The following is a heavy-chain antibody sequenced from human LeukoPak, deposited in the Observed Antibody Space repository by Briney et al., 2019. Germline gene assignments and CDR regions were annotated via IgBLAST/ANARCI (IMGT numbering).Heavy chain of an antibody. J-gene: IGHJ6*02. D-gene: IGHD6-19*01. CDR1: GFTVSSNY. V-gene: IGHV3-53*01. CDR3: AGDRQWLGYGMDV. CDR2: IYGGDST. Sequence: GGSLRLSCAASGFTVSSNYMTWVRQAPGKGLEWVSVIYGGDSTYYADSVKGRFTISRDNSKNTLYLQMNSLRAEDTAVYYCAGDRQWLGYGMDVWGQGTTVTVSS.